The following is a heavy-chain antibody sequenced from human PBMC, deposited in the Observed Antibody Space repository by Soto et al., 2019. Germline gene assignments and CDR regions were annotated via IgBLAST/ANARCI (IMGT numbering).Heavy chain of an antibody. Sequence: DPSETLSLTCAVYGGSFSGYYWSWIRQPPGKGLEWIGEINHSGSTNYNPSLKSRVTISVDTSKNQFSLKLSSVTAADTAVYYCARGRAAYYYYMDVWGKGTTVTVSS. V-gene: IGHV4-34*01. J-gene: IGHJ6*03. D-gene: IGHD6-13*01. CDR1: GGSFSGYY. CDR3: ARGRAAYYYYMDV. CDR2: INHSGST.